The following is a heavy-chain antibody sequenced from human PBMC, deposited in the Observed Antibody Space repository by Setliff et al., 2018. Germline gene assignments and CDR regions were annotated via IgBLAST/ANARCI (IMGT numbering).Heavy chain of an antibody. CDR1: GFTFSSYW. D-gene: IGHD7-27*01. J-gene: IGHJ6*03. CDR3: AALDWGENFYNVDA. Sequence: PGGSLRLSCAASGFTFSSYWMSWVRQVPGKGLEWVANTKEDGSEKYYVDAVKGRFTISRDNGRNTLYLQINSLRGEDTGVYFCAALDWGENFYNVDAWGKGTTVTVSS. V-gene: IGHV3-7*01. CDR2: TKEDGSEK.